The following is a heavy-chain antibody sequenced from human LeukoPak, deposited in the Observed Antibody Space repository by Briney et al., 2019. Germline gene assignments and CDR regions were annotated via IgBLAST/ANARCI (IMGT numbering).Heavy chain of an antibody. J-gene: IGHJ4*02. CDR3: ARSLLRYFDWPYDY. CDR2: IIPIFGTA. D-gene: IGHD3-9*01. CDR1: GGTFSSYA. Sequence: SVKVSCKASGGTFSSYAISWVRQAPGQGLEWMGGIIPIFGTANYAQKFQGRVTITPDESTSTAYMELSSLRSEDTAVYYCARSLLRYFDWPYDYWGQGTLVTVSS. V-gene: IGHV1-69*13.